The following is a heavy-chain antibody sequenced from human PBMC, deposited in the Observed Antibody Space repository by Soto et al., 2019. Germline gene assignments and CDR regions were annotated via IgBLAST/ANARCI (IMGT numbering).Heavy chain of an antibody. V-gene: IGHV3-30-3*01. CDR1: GFTFSSFA. CDR2: ISFHGSNT. J-gene: IGHJ4*02. D-gene: IGHD6-13*01. CDR3: AKDMGNSWTFDY. Sequence: QVQLVESGGGVVQPGKSLKLTCAASGFTFSSFALHWVRQTPGRGLEWLAAISFHGSNTYYADSVKGRFTISRDNSRNTLYLQMDSLTAEDSAVYYWAKDMGNSWTFDYWGQGTLVTVSS.